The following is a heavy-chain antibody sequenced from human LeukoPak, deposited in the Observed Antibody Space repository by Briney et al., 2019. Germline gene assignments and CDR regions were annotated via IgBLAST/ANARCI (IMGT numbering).Heavy chain of an antibody. J-gene: IGHJ6*02. Sequence: PGASLRLSCAASGFTFSSYAMSWVRQAPGKGLEWVSAISGSGGSTYYADSVKGRFTISRDNSKNTLYLQMNSLRAEGTAVYYCAKAGAYYYYGMDVWGQGTTVTVSS. CDR2: ISGSGGST. CDR1: GFTFSSYA. V-gene: IGHV3-23*01. CDR3: AKAGAYYYYGMDV.